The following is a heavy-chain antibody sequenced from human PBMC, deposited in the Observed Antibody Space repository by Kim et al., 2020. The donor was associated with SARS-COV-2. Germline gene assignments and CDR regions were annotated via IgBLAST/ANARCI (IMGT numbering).Heavy chain of an antibody. CDR2: ISYSGSA. CDR1: GGSVSAGNFY. D-gene: IGHD1-26*01. V-gene: IGHV4-61*01. J-gene: IGHJ4*02. Sequence: SETLSLTCTVSGGSVSAGNFYWNWIRQPPGKGLEWIGSISYSGSANYNPSLKSRTTISADTSKNQFSLTLISVTAADSAVYYCARGWAQISPGAWGQGIL. CDR3: ARGWAQISPGA.